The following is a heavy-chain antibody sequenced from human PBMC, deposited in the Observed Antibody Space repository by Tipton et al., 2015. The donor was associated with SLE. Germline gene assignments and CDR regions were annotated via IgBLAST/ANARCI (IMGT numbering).Heavy chain of an antibody. CDR1: GFTFDDYA. CDR3: AKGSGWWGDYFDY. V-gene: IGHV3-9*01. CDR2: ISWNSGSI. D-gene: IGHD6-19*01. Sequence: RSLRLSCAASGFTFDDYAMHWVRQAPGKGLEWVSGISWNSGSIGYADSVKGRFTISRDNSKRNLYLEMSSLSAEDTAVYYCAKGSGWWGDYFDYWGQGTLVTVSS. J-gene: IGHJ4*02.